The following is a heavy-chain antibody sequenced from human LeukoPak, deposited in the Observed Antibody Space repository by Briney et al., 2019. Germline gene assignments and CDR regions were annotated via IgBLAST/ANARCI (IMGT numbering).Heavy chain of an antibody. V-gene: IGHV3-21*04. J-gene: IGHJ4*02. CDR1: GFIVSSTY. CDR2: ISSSSSYI. Sequence: PGGSLRLSCATSGFIVSSTYMNWARQAPGKGLEWVSSISSSSSYIYYADSVKGRFTISRDNAKNSLYLQMNSLRAEDTAVYYCAKNPSYRYSSSWYYFDYWGQGTLVTVSS. CDR3: AKNPSYRYSSSWYYFDY. D-gene: IGHD6-13*01.